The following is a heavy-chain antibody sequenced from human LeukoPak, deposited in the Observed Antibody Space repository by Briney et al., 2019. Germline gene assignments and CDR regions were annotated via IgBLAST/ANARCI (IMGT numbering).Heavy chain of an antibody. CDR2: ISSSSSNI. CDR1: GFTFSSYS. D-gene: IGHD1-1*01. V-gene: IGHV3-21*01. Sequence: PGGSLRLSSAASGFTFSSYSMNWVRQAPGKGLEWVSSISSSSSNIYYADSVKGRFTISRDNAKNSLYLQMNSLRVEDTAVYYCARCTTGRTFGSLREIKRSREIDYWGQGTLVTVSS. CDR3: ARCTTGRTFGSLREIKRSREIDY. J-gene: IGHJ4*02.